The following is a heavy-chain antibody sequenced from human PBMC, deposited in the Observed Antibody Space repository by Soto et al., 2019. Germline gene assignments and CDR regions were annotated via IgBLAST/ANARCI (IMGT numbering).Heavy chain of an antibody. J-gene: IGHJ4*02. CDR1: GLTFSSFE. CDR2: ISRGATTT. Sequence: GVLRLSCAVSGLTFSSFEMDWGRQAAGKGPEWISYISRGATTTYYADSVRGRFTISRDDAEDSVFLQMDSLRVEDTAIYFCATRSTDYYFYWGQGTLVTVSS. D-gene: IGHD3-9*01. V-gene: IGHV3-48*03. CDR3: ATRSTDYYFY.